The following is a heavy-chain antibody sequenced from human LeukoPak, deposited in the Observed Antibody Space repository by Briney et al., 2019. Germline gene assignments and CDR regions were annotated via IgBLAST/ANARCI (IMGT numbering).Heavy chain of an antibody. CDR2: IYSGGST. V-gene: IGHV3-53*01. CDR3: ARAGYYRFDY. CDR1: GFTVSSNY. D-gene: IGHD4-11*01. Sequence: PGGSLRLSCAASGFTVSSNYMSWVRQAPGKGLEWVSVIYSGGSTYYADSVKGRFTISRDNAKSTLYLQMNSLGAEDTAVYYCARAGYYRFDYWGQGTQVTVSS. J-gene: IGHJ4*02.